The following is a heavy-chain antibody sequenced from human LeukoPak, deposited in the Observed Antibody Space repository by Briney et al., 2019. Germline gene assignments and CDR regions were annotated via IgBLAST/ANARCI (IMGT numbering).Heavy chain of an antibody. CDR1: GFTFTSSA. Sequence: SVKVSCKASGFTFTSSAMQWVRQARGQRLEWIGWIVVGSGNTNYAQKFQERVTITRDMSTSTAYMELSSLRSEDTAVYYCARDRGYSSSWYADYWGQGTLVTVSS. CDR3: ARDRGYSSSWYADY. J-gene: IGHJ4*02. V-gene: IGHV1-58*02. D-gene: IGHD6-13*01. CDR2: IVVGSGNT.